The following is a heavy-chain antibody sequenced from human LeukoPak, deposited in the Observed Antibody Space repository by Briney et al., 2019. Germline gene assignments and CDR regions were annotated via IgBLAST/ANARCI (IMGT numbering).Heavy chain of an antibody. D-gene: IGHD3-22*01. CDR1: GFTFSSYA. Sequence: PGGSLRLSCAASGFTFSSYAMSWVRQAPGKGLEWVSSISSSSSYIYYADSVKGRFTISRDNSKNTLYLQMNSLRAEDTAVYYRARESEGYYFDYWGQGTLVTVSS. J-gene: IGHJ4*02. CDR3: ARESEGYYFDY. CDR2: ISSSSSYI. V-gene: IGHV3-21*01.